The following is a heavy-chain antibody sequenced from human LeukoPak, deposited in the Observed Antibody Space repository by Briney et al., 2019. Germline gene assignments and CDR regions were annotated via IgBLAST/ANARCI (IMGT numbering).Heavy chain of an antibody. D-gene: IGHD3-10*01. CDR2: IYYSGST. CDR3: ARPRLELFPFDY. J-gene: IGHJ4*02. CDR1: GGSISSSSYY. V-gene: IGHV4-39*01. Sequence: PSETLSLTCTVSGGSISSSSYYWGWIRQPPGKGLEWIGSIYYSGSTYYNPSLKSRVTISVDTSKNQFSLKLSSVTAADTAVFYCARPRLELFPFDYWGQGTLVTVSS.